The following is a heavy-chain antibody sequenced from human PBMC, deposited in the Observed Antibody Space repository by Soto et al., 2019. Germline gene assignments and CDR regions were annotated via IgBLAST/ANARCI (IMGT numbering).Heavy chain of an antibody. D-gene: IGHD3-3*01. CDR1: GFTFSSYS. J-gene: IGHJ6*03. CDR3: ARKRDYDFWSGPRYYYYMDV. V-gene: IGHV3-48*01. Sequence: GGSLRLSCAASGFTFSSYSMNWVRQAPGKGLEWVSYISSSSSTIYYADSVKGRFTISRDNAKNSLYLQMNSLRAEDTAVYYCARKRDYDFWSGPRYYYYMDVWGKGTTVTVSS. CDR2: ISSSSSTI.